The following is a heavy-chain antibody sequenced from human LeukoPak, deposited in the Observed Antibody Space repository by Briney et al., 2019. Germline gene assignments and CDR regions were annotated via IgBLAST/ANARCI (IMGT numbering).Heavy chain of an antibody. D-gene: IGHD3-16*01. CDR1: GLTLSRYG. Sequence: TGGSLRLSCAASGLTLSRYGMHWVRQAPGKGLEWVAVISYDGSTKNYADSVKDRFTISRDNSENTLYLQMSSLRAEDTAVYYCAGVPNVREGECFDPWGQGTLVTVSS. CDR2: ISYDGSTK. J-gene: IGHJ5*02. V-gene: IGHV3-30*03. CDR3: AGVPNVREGECFDP.